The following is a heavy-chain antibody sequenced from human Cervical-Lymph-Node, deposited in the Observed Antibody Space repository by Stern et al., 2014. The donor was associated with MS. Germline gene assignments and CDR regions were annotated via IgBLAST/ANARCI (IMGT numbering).Heavy chain of an antibody. CDR3: ARQQPYGYVFDY. V-gene: IGHV5-51*01. Sequence: QVTISADKSISTAYLQWSSLKASDTAMYYCARQQPYGYVFDYWGQGTLVTVSS. D-gene: IGHD3-16*01. J-gene: IGHJ4*02.